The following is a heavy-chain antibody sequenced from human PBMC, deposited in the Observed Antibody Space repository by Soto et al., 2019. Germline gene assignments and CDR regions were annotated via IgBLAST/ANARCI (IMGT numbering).Heavy chain of an antibody. J-gene: IGHJ6*02. CDR1: GGSISSYY. V-gene: IGHV4-59*01. CDR2: IYYSGGT. CDR3: ARGNGISSWYRHYYYYGMDV. D-gene: IGHD6-13*01. Sequence: SETLSLTCTVSGGSISSYYWSWIRQPPGKGLEWIGYIYYSGGTNYNPSLKSRVTISVDTSKNQFSLKLSSVTAADTAVYYCARGNGISSWYRHYYYYGMDVWGQGTTVTVSS.